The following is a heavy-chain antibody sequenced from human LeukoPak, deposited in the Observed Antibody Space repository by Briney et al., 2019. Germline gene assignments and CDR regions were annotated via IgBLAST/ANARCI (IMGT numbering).Heavy chain of an antibody. Sequence: GASVKVSCKASGYTFTGYYMHWVRQAPGQGLEWMGWINPNSGGTNYAQKFQGRVTMTRDTSISTAYMELSRLRSDDTAVYYCARGDYYDSSALSDYWGQGTLVTVSS. CDR1: GYTFTGYY. CDR2: INPNSGGT. V-gene: IGHV1-2*02. CDR3: ARGDYYDSSALSDY. D-gene: IGHD3-22*01. J-gene: IGHJ4*02.